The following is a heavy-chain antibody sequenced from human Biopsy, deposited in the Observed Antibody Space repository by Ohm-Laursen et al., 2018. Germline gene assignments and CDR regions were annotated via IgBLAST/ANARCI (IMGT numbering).Heavy chain of an antibody. D-gene: IGHD3-3*01. CDR2: AYNGGIT. CDR3: ARTPRDSFWSGSYKRGLWFDP. V-gene: IGHV4-59*01. J-gene: IGHJ5*02. CDR1: GGSIISYY. Sequence: TLSLTCSVSGGSIISYYWTWIRQPPGKGLEWIGHAYNGGITNYNPSLKSRVTISKDTSKNQFSLQVNSVTAADTAVYYCARTPRDSFWSGSYKRGLWFDPWGQGTLVIVSS.